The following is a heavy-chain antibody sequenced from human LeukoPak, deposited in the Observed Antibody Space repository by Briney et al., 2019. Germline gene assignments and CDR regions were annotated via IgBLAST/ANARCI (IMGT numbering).Heavy chain of an antibody. J-gene: IGHJ5*02. CDR2: IIPIFGTA. V-gene: IGHV1-69*13. CDR1: GYTFTGYY. Sequence: GASVKVSCKASGYTFTGYYMHWVRQAPGQGLEWMGGIIPIFGTANYAQKFQGRVTITADESTGTAYMELSSLRSEDTAVYYCAREEIAAAGSRIPSPFDPWGQGTLVTVSS. CDR3: AREEIAAAGSRIPSPFDP. D-gene: IGHD6-13*01.